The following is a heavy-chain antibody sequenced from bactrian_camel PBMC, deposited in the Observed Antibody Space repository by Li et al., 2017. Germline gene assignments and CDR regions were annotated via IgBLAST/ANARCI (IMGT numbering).Heavy chain of an antibody. D-gene: IGHD3*01. CDR2: IDGNGRT. CDR3: AADPPICRAIMQSWAYGY. CDR1: GYASSAYC. J-gene: IGHJ4*01. Sequence: VQLVESGGGSVQAGGSLRLSCLASGYASSAYCMGWFRQAPGKEREGVATIDGNGRTAYADSVKGRFTVSKDNAKNTLYLQMNSLKPDDTAMYYCAADPPICRAIMQSWAYGYWGQGTQVTVS. V-gene: IGHV3S55*01.